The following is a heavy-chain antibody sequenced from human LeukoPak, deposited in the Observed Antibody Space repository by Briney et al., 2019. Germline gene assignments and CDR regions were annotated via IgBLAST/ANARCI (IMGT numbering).Heavy chain of an antibody. J-gene: IGHJ4*02. CDR2: IYPGDSDT. V-gene: IGHV5-51*01. D-gene: IGHD6-6*01. Sequence: GESLNISCKGSGYSFASYWIGWVRQMAGKGLEWMGIIYPGDSDTRYSPSFQGQVTISADKSISTAYLQWSSLKASDTAMYYCARHRSIAAHFDYWGQGTLVTVSS. CDR1: GYSFASYW. CDR3: ARHRSIAAHFDY.